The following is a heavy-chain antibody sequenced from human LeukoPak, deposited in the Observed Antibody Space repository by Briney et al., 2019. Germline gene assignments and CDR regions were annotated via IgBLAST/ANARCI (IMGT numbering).Heavy chain of an antibody. D-gene: IGHD4-17*01. CDR3: ARGVFRLYGDPPGMDV. CDR1: GGSISSYY. Sequence: SETLSLTWTVSGGSISSYYWSWIRQPPGKGMEWIGYIYYSGSTNYNPPLKTRVTISVATSKNQFSLKPSSVTAADTAVYYWARGVFRLYGDPPGMDVWGQGTTVTVSS. J-gene: IGHJ6*02. V-gene: IGHV4-59*01. CDR2: IYYSGST.